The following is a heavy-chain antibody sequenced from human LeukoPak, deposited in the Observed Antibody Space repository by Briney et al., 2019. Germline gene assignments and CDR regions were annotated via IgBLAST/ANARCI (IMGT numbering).Heavy chain of an antibody. CDR2: IKQDGGEK. D-gene: IGHD3-10*01. V-gene: IGHV3-7*05. J-gene: IGHJ4*02. Sequence: GGSLRLSCVGPGFTFSNYQMNSVRQAPGKGLEWVAKIKQDGGEKHYVDSVKGRFTISRDNAKNSLYLQMSSLSAEDTAVYYCARWFSGSGGWVLDYWGQGTLVTVSS. CDR3: ARWFSGSGGWVLDY. CDR1: GFTFSNYQ.